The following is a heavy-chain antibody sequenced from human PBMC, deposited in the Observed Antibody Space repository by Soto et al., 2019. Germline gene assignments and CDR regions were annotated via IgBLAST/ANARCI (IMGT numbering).Heavy chain of an antibody. V-gene: IGHV3-23*01. Sequence: GGSLRLSCAASGFTFSSYAMSWVRQAPGKGLEWVSAISGSGGSTYYADSVKGRVTISRDNSKNTLYLQMNRLRAEDTAVYYCAREGWTTVSAFFDYWGQGTLVTVSS. D-gene: IGHD4-17*01. J-gene: IGHJ4*02. CDR2: ISGSGGST. CDR1: GFTFSSYA. CDR3: AREGWTTVSAFFDY.